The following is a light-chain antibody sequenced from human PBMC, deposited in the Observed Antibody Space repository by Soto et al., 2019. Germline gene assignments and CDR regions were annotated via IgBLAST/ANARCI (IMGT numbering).Light chain of an antibody. CDR1: SSDVGSYNL. J-gene: IGLJ3*02. Sequence: QSAQTQPASVSGSPGQSITISCTGTSSDVGSYNLVSWYQQHPGKAPKLMSYEGSKRPSGVSNRFSGSKSGNTASLTISGLQAEDEADYYCCSYAGSSTWVFGGGTKLTVL. CDR3: CSYAGSSTWV. V-gene: IGLV2-23*01. CDR2: EGS.